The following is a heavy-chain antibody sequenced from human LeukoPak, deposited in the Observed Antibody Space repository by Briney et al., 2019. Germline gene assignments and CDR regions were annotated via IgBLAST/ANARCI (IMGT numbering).Heavy chain of an antibody. CDR2: INPVNGGT. V-gene: IGHV1-2*02. D-gene: IGHD3-22*01. CDR1: GYTFSAYY. Sequence: VASVPVSCKASGYTFSAYYIHWVRQAPGQGLEWMGWINPVNGGTNYLEKFQVRVTITRDTSITTAHMELRRLRSHDTALDYCARDYVLHSSGYGPFDLWGRGALITVSS. CDR3: ARDYVLHSSGYGPFDL. J-gene: IGHJ2*01.